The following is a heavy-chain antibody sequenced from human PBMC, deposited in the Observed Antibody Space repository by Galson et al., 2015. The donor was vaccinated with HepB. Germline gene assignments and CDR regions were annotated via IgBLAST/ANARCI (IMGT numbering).Heavy chain of an antibody. CDR2: ISWNSGSI. CDR3: AKDGRGAARKYGMDV. V-gene: IGHV3-9*01. CDR1: GFTFDDYA. D-gene: IGHD6-6*01. J-gene: IGHJ6*02. Sequence: SLRLSCAASGFTFDDYAMHWVRQAPGKGLEWVSGISWNSGSIGYADSVKGRFTISRDNAKNSLYLQMNSLRAEDTALYYCAKDGRGAARKYGMDVWGQGTTVTVSS.